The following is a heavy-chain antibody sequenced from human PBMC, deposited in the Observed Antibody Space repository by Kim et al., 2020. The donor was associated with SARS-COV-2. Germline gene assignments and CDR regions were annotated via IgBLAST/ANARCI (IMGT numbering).Heavy chain of an antibody. D-gene: IGHD2-2*01. V-gene: IGHV1-3*01. CDR1: GYTFTSYA. CDR3: AREDNCSSTSCYYVWGSYRRGSWFDP. CDR2: INAGNGNT. J-gene: IGHJ5*02. Sequence: ASVKVSCKASGYTFTSYAMHWVRQAPGQRLEWMGWINAGNGNTKYSQKFQGRVTITRDTSASTAYMELSSLRSEDTAVYYCAREDNCSSTSCYYVWGSYRRGSWFDPWGQGTLVTVSS.